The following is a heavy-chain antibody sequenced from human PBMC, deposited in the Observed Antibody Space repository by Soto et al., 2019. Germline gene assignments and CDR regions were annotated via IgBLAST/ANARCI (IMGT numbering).Heavy chain of an antibody. J-gene: IGHJ4*02. CDR1: GYTFTSYY. V-gene: IGHV1-8*02. Sequence: GASVKVSCKASGYTFTSYYMHWVRQATGQGLEWMGWMNPNSGNTGYAQKFQGRVTMTRNTSISTAYMELSSLRSEDTAVYYCARAPYYDFWSGYYGPGDYWGQGTLVTVSS. CDR2: MNPNSGNT. D-gene: IGHD3-3*01. CDR3: ARAPYYDFWSGYYGPGDY.